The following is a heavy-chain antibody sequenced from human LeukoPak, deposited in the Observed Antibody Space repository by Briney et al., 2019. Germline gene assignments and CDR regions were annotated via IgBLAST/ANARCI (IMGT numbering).Heavy chain of an antibody. Sequence: PGGSLRLSCAASGFTFSSYSMNWVRQTPGKGLEWVSSISSGGHAKHYADSVKGRLTISRDNAHNSLYLQMDGLRVEDTAVYFCAGRYCSNGVCPFDRWGQGTLVTVSS. D-gene: IGHD2-8*01. V-gene: IGHV3-21*01. CDR3: AGRYCSNGVCPFDR. J-gene: IGHJ5*02. CDR2: ISSGGHAK. CDR1: GFTFSSYS.